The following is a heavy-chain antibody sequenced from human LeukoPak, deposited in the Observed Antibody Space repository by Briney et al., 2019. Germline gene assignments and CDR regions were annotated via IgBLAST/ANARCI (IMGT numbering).Heavy chain of an antibody. CDR2: INAGNGNT. V-gene: IGHV1-3*01. CDR3: ARDLSAFDI. J-gene: IGHJ3*02. Sequence: ASVKVSCKASGYTFTSYATHWVRQAPGQRLEWMGWINAGNGNTEYSQKFQGRVTITRDTSASTAYMELSSLRSEDTAVYYCARDLSAFDIWGQGTMVTVSS. CDR1: GYTFTSYA.